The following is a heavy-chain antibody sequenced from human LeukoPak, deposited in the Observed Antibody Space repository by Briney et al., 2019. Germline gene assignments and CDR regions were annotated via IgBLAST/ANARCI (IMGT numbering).Heavy chain of an antibody. D-gene: IGHD3-22*01. CDR1: GGSFSGYY. V-gene: IGHV4-34*01. Sequence: SETLSLTCAVYGGSFSGYYWSWIRQPPGKGLEWIGEINHSGSTNYNPSLKSRVTISVDTSKNQFSLKLSSVTAADTAVYYCARGQSHGYYYDSSGYYYSDYWGQGTLVTVSS. CDR3: ARGQSHGYYYDSSGYYYSDY. J-gene: IGHJ4*02. CDR2: INHSGST.